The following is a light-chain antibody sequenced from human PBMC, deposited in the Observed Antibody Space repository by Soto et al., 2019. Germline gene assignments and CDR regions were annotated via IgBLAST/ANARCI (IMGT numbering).Light chain of an antibody. J-gene: IGKJ4*01. CDR1: QSLSNY. Sequence: EIVLTQSPATLSLSRGERATLSCRASQSLSNYLAWYQQKPGQAPRLLIYDASNRATGIPARFSGSGSGTDFTLTISSLEPEDFAVYYCQQRSNWPLTFGGGTKVAIK. V-gene: IGKV3-11*01. CDR3: QQRSNWPLT. CDR2: DAS.